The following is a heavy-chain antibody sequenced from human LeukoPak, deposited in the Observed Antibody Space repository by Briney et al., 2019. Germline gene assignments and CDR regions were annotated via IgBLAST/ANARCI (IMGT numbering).Heavy chain of an antibody. V-gene: IGHV1-18*01. J-gene: IGHJ4*02. D-gene: IGHD3-22*01. Sequence: ASVKVSCKASGYTFTSYGISWVRQAPGQGLERMGWISAYNGNTNYAQKLQGRVTMTTDTSTSTAYMELRSLRSDDTAVYYCARSVGVYYDSSGYMPYWGQGTLVTVSS. CDR1: GYTFTSYG. CDR3: ARSVGVYYDSSGYMPY. CDR2: ISAYNGNT.